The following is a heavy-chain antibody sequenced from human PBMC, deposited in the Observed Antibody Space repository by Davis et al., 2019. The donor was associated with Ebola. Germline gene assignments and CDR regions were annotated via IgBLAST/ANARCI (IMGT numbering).Heavy chain of an antibody. V-gene: IGHV3-23*01. Sequence: PGESLRLSCAASGFTFSSYAMSWVRQAPGKGLEWVSTISSGGGSTYFADSVKGRFTISRDNSKNTLYLQINSLRAEDTAVYYCAKGSGGDIPNTRYFDYWGQGTLVTVSS. J-gene: IGHJ4*02. CDR1: GFTFSSYA. D-gene: IGHD1-26*01. CDR2: ISSGGGST. CDR3: AKGSGGDIPNTRYFDY.